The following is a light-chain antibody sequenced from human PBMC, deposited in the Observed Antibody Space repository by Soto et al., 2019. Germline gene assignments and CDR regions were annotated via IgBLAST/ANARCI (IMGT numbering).Light chain of an antibody. CDR3: QKYNGALWT. CDR2: GAS. J-gene: IGKJ1*01. Sequence: EIVMTQSPATLSVSPGERATLSCRASQSVSSNLAWYQQKPGQAPRLLIYGASTRATGIPARFSGSGSGTEFTLTISSLQSEDVATYYCQKYNGALWTFGQGTKVEIK. CDR1: QSVSSN. V-gene: IGKV3-15*01.